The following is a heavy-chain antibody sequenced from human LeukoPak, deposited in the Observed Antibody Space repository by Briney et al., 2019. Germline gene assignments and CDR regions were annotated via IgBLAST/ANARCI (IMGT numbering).Heavy chain of an antibody. CDR2: VYYTGNT. Sequence: SETLSLACTVSRGSISGITNYWGWIRQPPGKGLEWIGSVYYTGNTYYNPSLKSRVTISVGASKSQFSLMLSSVTAADTAVYYCASGPFNYFDFWGQGTLVIVSS. CDR1: RGSISGITNY. CDR3: ASGPFNYFDF. J-gene: IGHJ4*02. V-gene: IGHV4-39*01.